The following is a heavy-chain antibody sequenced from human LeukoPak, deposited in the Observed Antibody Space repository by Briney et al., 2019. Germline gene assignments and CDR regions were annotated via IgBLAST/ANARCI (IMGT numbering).Heavy chain of an antibody. Sequence: SETLSLTCAVYGGSFSGYYWSWIRQPPGKGLEWIGEINHSGSTNYNPSLKSRVTITVDTSKNQFSLKLSSVTAADTAVYYCARCRGGYPDWGQGTMVTVSS. CDR1: GGSFSGYY. D-gene: IGHD5-12*01. CDR2: INHSGST. V-gene: IGHV4-34*01. J-gene: IGHJ3*01. CDR3: ARCRGGYPD.